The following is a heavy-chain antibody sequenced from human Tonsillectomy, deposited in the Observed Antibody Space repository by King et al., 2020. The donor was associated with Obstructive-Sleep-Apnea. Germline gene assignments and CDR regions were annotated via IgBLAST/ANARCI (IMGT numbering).Heavy chain of an antibody. CDR3: ARGGSGSRPFDY. D-gene: IGHD3-10*01. CDR1: GGSISSYF. J-gene: IGHJ4*02. V-gene: IGHV4-4*07. Sequence: VQLQESGPGLVKPSETLSLMCTVSGGSISSYFWTWIRQPAGKGLEWIGRIYTSGSTNYNPSLNSRVTMSVDMSKNQFSLKLSSVTAADTAVYYCARGGSGSRPFDYWGQGTLVTVSS. CDR2: IYTSGST.